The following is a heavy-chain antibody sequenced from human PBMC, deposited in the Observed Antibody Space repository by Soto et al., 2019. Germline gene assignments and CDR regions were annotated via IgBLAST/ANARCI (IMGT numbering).Heavy chain of an antibody. CDR2: IYYSGST. J-gene: IGHJ4*02. CDR1: GGSISSGDYY. CDR3: ARMNYYDTSGYPFDY. V-gene: IGHV4-30-4*02. Sequence: SETLSLTCTVSGGSISSGDYYWSWIRHPPGKGLEWIGYIYYSGSTYYNPSLKSRVTISVDTSKNQFSLKLNSVTAADTAVYYCARMNYYDTSGYPFDYWGKGMMVTVSS. D-gene: IGHD3-22*01.